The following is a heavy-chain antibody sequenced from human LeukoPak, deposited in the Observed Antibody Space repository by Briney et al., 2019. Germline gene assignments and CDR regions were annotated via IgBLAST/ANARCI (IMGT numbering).Heavy chain of an antibody. Sequence: PGGSLRLSCAASGFTFSSYGMHWVRQAPGKGLEWVAVISYDGSNKYYADSVKGRFTISRDNSKNTLYLQMNSLRAEDTAVYYCGRGYGYFDYWGQGTLVTVSS. D-gene: IGHD1-1*01. CDR2: ISYDGSNK. V-gene: IGHV3-30*03. CDR1: GFTFSSYG. CDR3: GRGYGYFDY. J-gene: IGHJ4*02.